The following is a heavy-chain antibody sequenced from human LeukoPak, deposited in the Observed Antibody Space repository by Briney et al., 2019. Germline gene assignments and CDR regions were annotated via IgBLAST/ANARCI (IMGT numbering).Heavy chain of an antibody. CDR3: ARGMSGYTEDPFDI. CDR2: ISAYNGNT. CDR1: GYTFTSYS. D-gene: IGHD2-2*02. V-gene: IGHV1-18*01. Sequence: ASVKVSCKASGYTFTSYSINWVRQAPGQGLEWMAWISAYNGNTNYAQKFQGRVTLTRDTSTSTAYMELRSLRSDDTAVYFCARGMSGYTEDPFDIWGQGTVVTVSP. J-gene: IGHJ3*02.